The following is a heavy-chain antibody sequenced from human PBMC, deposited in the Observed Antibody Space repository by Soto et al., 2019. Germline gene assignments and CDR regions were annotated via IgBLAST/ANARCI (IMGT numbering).Heavy chain of an antibody. Sequence: SETLSLTCTVSGGSISSGDYYWSWIRQPPGKGLEWIGYIYYSGSTYYNPSLKSRVTISVDTSKNQFSLKLSSVTAADTAVYYCARARGWDYYDSSGYYNYFDYWGQGTLVTVSS. J-gene: IGHJ4*02. V-gene: IGHV4-30-4*01. D-gene: IGHD3-22*01. CDR3: ARARGWDYYDSSGYYNYFDY. CDR1: GGSISSGDYY. CDR2: IYYSGST.